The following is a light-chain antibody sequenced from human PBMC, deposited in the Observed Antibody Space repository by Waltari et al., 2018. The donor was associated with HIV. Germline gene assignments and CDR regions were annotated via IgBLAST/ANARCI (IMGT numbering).Light chain of an antibody. Sequence: QSALTQPRSVSGSPGQSVTISCTGTSSDVGGYNYVPWYQQHPGKAPKVRIYDDSKRPSGVPDRFSGSKSGNTASLTISGLQAEDEADYYCCSYAGSYTYVFGTGTKVTVL. CDR2: DDS. CDR3: CSYAGSYTYV. V-gene: IGLV2-11*01. J-gene: IGLJ1*01. CDR1: SSDVGGYNY.